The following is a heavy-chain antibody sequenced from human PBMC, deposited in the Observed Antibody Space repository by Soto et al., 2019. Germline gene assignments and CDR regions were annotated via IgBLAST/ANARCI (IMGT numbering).Heavy chain of an antibody. J-gene: IGHJ3*02. CDR2: ISSSSSTI. D-gene: IGHD3-22*01. CDR3: ASLYYYDSSGYRDAFDI. Sequence: GGSLRLSCAASGFTFSSYSMNWVRQAPGKGLEWVSYISSSSSTIYYADSVKGRFTISRDNAKNSLYLQMNSLRDEDTAVYYWASLYYYDSSGYRDAFDIWGQGTMVTVS. CDR1: GFTFSSYS. V-gene: IGHV3-48*02.